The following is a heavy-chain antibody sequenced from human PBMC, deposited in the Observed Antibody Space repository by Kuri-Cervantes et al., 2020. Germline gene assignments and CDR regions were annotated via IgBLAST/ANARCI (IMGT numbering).Heavy chain of an antibody. Sequence: GSLRLSCTVSGGSISSYYWSWIRQPPGKGLEWIGYIYYSGSTNYNPSLKSRVTISVDTSKNQFSLKLSSVTAADTAVYYCAGHGKGFWSGYPSSSNWFDPWGQGTLVTVSS. CDR3: AGHGKGFWSGYPSSSNWFDP. CDR1: GGSISSYY. J-gene: IGHJ5*02. D-gene: IGHD3-3*01. V-gene: IGHV4-59*01. CDR2: IYYSGST.